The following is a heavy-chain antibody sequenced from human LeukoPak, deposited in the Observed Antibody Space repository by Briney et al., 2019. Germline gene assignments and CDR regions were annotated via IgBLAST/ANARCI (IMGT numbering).Heavy chain of an antibody. J-gene: IGHJ4*02. CDR3: ARAKHSSGYYHDY. CDR2: MNPNSGNT. CDR1: GYTFTSYD. Sequence: ASVKVSCKASGYTFTSYDISWVRQATGQGLEWMGWMNPNSGNTGYAQKFQGRVTMTRNTSISTAYMELSSLRSEDTAVYYCARAKHSSGYYHDYWGQGTLVTVSS. V-gene: IGHV1-8*01. D-gene: IGHD3-22*01.